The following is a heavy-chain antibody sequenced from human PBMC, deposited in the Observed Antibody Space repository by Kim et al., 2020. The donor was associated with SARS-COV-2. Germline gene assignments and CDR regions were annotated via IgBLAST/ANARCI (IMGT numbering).Heavy chain of an antibody. Sequence: SETLSLTCAVYGGSFSGYYWSWIRQPPGKGLEWIGEINHSGSTNYNPSLKSRVTISVDTSKNQFSLKLSSVTAADTAVYYCARVLIAAAGTDLDYWGQGTLVTVSS. CDR2: INHSGST. CDR3: ARVLIAAAGTDLDY. D-gene: IGHD6-13*01. CDR1: GGSFSGYY. J-gene: IGHJ4*02. V-gene: IGHV4-34*01.